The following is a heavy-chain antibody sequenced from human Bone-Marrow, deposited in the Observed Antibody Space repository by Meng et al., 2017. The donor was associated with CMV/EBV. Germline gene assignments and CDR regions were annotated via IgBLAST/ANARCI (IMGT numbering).Heavy chain of an antibody. D-gene: IGHD3-3*01. J-gene: IGHJ5*02. V-gene: IGHV4-39*07. CDR2: IYYNGNT. Sequence: SETLSLTCTVSGGSMGRGTYHWAWIRQPPGKGLEWIGSIYYNGNTFYNPSLKSRVTISGDTSKNQFSLKLSSVTAADTAMYYCATVGGWSAYYVVDPWGQGILVTVSS. CDR1: GGSMGRGTYH. CDR3: ATVGGWSAYYVVDP.